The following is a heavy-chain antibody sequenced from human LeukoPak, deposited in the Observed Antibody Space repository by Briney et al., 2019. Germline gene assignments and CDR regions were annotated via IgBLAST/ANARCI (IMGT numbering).Heavy chain of an antibody. CDR2: INPSGGST. V-gene: IGHV1-46*01. D-gene: IGHD3-16*01. CDR1: GYTLTSYY. Sequence: GASVKVSCKASGYTLTSYYMHWVRQAPGQGLEWMGIINPSGGSTSYAQKFQGRVTMTRDTSTSTVYMELSSLRSEDTAVYYCARGGTRGLGPDAKNWFDPWGQGTLVTVSS. J-gene: IGHJ5*02. CDR3: ARGGTRGLGPDAKNWFDP.